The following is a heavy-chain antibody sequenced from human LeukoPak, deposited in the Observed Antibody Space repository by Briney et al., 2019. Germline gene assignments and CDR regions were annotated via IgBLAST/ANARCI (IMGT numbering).Heavy chain of an antibody. Sequence: SETLSLTCTVSGGSITSSSYYWGWIRQPPGKGLEWIGSIYYSGTTHYNPSLKSRVTISTDTSKNQFSLKLSSVTAADTAVFYCVRSPDILTGENFDSWGQGTLVTVSS. CDR1: GGSITSSSYY. V-gene: IGHV4-39*07. J-gene: IGHJ4*02. CDR3: VRSPDILTGENFDS. CDR2: IYYSGTT. D-gene: IGHD3-9*01.